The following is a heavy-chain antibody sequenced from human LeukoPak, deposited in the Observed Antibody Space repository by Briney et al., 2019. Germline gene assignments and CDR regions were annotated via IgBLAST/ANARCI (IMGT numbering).Heavy chain of an antibody. Sequence: GGSLRLSCAASGFTFSTYWMHWVRQVPGKGLVWVSRINSDGTSISYADSVKGRFTISRDNAKNSLYLQMNSLRAEDTAVYYCAKDRLRIAVAGNWFDPWGQGTLVTVSS. D-gene: IGHD6-19*01. CDR3: AKDRLRIAVAGNWFDP. J-gene: IGHJ5*02. CDR1: GFTFSTYW. V-gene: IGHV3-74*01. CDR2: INSDGTSI.